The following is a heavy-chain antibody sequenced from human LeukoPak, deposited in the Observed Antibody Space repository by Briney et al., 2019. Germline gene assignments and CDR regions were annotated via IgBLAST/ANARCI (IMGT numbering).Heavy chain of an antibody. J-gene: IGHJ6*02. Sequence: GESLKISCKGSGYSFTSYWITWVRQMPGKGLEWMGRIDPSDSYTNYSPSFQGHVTISADKSISTAYLQWSSLKAPDTAMYYCATVTTIYYYYGMDVWGQGTTVTVSS. CDR3: ATVTTIYYYYGMDV. CDR2: IDPSDSYT. V-gene: IGHV5-10-1*01. CDR1: GYSFTSYW. D-gene: IGHD4-17*01.